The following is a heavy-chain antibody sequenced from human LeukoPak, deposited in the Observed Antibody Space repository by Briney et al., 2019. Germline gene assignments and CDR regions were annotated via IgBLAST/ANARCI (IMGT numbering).Heavy chain of an antibody. CDR1: GGSFSGYY. CDR2: INHSGST. V-gene: IGHV4-34*01. Sequence: PSETLSLTCAVYGGSFSGYYWSWIRQPPGKGLEWIGEINHSGSTNYNPSLKSRVTISVDTSKNQFSLKLSSVTAADTAVYYCARAPWGWLLLNGRIFDYWGQGTLVTVSS. D-gene: IGHD3-22*01. J-gene: IGHJ4*02. CDR3: ARAPWGWLLLNGRIFDY.